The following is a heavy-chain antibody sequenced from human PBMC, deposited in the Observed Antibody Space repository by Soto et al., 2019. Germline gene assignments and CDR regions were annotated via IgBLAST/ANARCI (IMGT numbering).Heavy chain of an antibody. J-gene: IGHJ4*02. CDR3: TCLPLGY. V-gene: IGHV3-74*01. CDR2: VKSDGSTT. CDR1: GFTFSSYW. Sequence: PGGSLRLSCAASGFTFSSYWMHWVRQAPGKGLVWVSRVKSDGSTTNYADSVQGRFTISRDNAKNTLYLQMNSLGAEDTAVYYCTCLPLGYWSQGTLVTVSS.